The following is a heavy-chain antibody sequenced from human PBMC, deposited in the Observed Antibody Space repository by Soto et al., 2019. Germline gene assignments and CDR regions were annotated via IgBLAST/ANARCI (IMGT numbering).Heavy chain of an antibody. Sequence: EVQLVESGGGLVEPGRSLTVSCVGSGFNFHNYAMQWVRQVPGKGLEWVSGINWNTGIIGYADAVKGRFILSRGNAKNSLYLEMNGLSVEDTAFYYVAIKDYGSGGFDSWGPGTLVTVSS. CDR2: INWNTGII. V-gene: IGHV3-9*01. D-gene: IGHD6-25*01. CDR1: GFNFHNYA. CDR3: AIKDYGSGGFDS. J-gene: IGHJ4*02.